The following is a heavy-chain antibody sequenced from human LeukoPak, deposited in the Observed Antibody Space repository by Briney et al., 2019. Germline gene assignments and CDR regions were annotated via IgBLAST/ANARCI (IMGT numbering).Heavy chain of an antibody. CDR1: GFTFSDYY. J-gene: IGHJ5*02. CDR2: ICSCCSTM. V-gene: IGHV3-11*01. CDR3: ARDRGHYFDNSGYYTNWFDP. D-gene: IGHD3-22*01. Sequence: GGSLRLSCAASGFTFSDYYMRWIREARGEGLEWVSYICSCCSTMFYVDCVKGRFTISRDNAKNSLYMQMNSLRTEVTAVYYCARDRGHYFDNSGYYTNWFDPWGQGTLVTVSS.